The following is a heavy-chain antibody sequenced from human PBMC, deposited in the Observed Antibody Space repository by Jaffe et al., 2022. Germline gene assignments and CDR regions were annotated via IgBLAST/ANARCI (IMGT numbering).Heavy chain of an antibody. CDR2: IIPILGIA. CDR1: GGTFSSYT. D-gene: IGHD3-10*01. Sequence: QVQLVQSGAEVKKPGSSVKVSCKASGGTFSSYTISWVRQAPGQGLEWMGRIIPILGIANYAQKFQGRVTITADKSTSTAYMELSSLRSEDTAVYYCAREIMVRGVSVAYFDYWGQGTLVTVSS. V-gene: IGHV1-69*08. CDR3: AREIMVRGVSVAYFDY. J-gene: IGHJ4*02.